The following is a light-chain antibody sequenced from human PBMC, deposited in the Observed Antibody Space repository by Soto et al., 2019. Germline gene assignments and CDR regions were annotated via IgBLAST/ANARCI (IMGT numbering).Light chain of an antibody. CDR3: QQYNNWPPYT. J-gene: IGKJ2*01. V-gene: IGKV3-15*01. CDR1: QSVSSN. Sequence: EKVMTQSPATLSVSPGERATLSCRASQSVSSNLAWYQQKPGQAPRLLIYGASTRATGIPARFSGSGSGTEFTLTNSSLQSEDFAVYYCQQYNNWPPYTFGQGTKLEIK. CDR2: GAS.